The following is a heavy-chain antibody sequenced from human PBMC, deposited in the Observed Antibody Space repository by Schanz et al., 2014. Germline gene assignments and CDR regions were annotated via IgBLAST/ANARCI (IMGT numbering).Heavy chain of an antibody. D-gene: IGHD5-18*01. V-gene: IGHV3-11*06. CDR2: ISHNTFYT. CDR1: GFTFTDYY. Sequence: QVQLVESGGGLVKPGGSLRLSCAASGFTFTDYYISWIRQAPGIGLEWVSYISHNTFYTDYADSVKGRFTISRDNAKNSVYLQMNTLRAEDTAIYFCARDVYRSGRPFDLWGQGTLVTVSS. CDR3: ARDVYRSGRPFDL. J-gene: IGHJ5*02.